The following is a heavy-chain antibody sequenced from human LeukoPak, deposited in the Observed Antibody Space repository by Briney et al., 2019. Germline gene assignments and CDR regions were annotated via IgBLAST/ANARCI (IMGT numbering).Heavy chain of an antibody. Sequence: GGSLRLSCAASGFTVSSYGMTWVRQAPGKGLEWVSAFSATDGSAQYAESVKGRFTISRDNAKNSLYLQMNSLRAEDTAVYYCARGPRLFDAFDIWGQGTMVTVSS. V-gene: IGHV3-23*01. J-gene: IGHJ3*02. CDR3: ARGPRLFDAFDI. CDR1: GFTVSSYG. CDR2: FSATDGSA.